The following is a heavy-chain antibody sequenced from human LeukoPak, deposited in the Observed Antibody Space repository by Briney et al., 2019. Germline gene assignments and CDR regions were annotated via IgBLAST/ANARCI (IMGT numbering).Heavy chain of an antibody. CDR2: IYYSGST. D-gene: IGHD3-10*01. Sequence: PSETLSLTCTVSGASVSSGGCYWSWLRQPPGKGLEWVGYIYYSGSTNYNPSLKSRVTISVDTSKSQFSLKVSSVTAADTAVYYCARRGGSGRSFDYWGQGTLVTVSS. CDR1: GASVSSGGCY. J-gene: IGHJ4*02. CDR3: ARRGGSGRSFDY. V-gene: IGHV4-61*08.